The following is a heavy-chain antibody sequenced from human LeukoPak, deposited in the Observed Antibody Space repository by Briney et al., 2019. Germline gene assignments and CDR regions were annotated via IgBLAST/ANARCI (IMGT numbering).Heavy chain of an antibody. CDR1: GFPFSSYE. Sequence: GRSLRLSCAASGFPFSSYEMNWVRQAPGEGLEWGLYISITGRTKYYADSLKGRFTISRDNAKNSLYLQMSSLRAEDTAVYYCARESGSSGYYYFDFWGQGTLVTVPS. CDR3: ARESGSSGYYYFDF. V-gene: IGHV3-48*03. J-gene: IGHJ4*02. CDR2: ISITGRTK. D-gene: IGHD3-22*01.